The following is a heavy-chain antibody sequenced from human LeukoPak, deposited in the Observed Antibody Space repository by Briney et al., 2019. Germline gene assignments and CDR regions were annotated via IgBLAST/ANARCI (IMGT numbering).Heavy chain of an antibody. CDR3: ARGRTYYDFWSGYLGAYYFDY. J-gene: IGHJ4*02. D-gene: IGHD3-3*01. Sequence: PSDTLSLTCAVYGGSFSGYYWSWIRQPPGKGLEWIGEINHSGSTNYNPSLKSRVTISVDTSKNQFSLKLSSVTAADTAVYYCARGRTYYDFWSGYLGAYYFDYWGQGTLVTVSS. V-gene: IGHV4-34*01. CDR1: GGSFSGYY. CDR2: INHSGST.